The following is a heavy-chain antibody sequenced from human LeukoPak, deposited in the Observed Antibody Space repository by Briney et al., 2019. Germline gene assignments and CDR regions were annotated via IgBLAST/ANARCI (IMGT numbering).Heavy chain of an antibody. Sequence: PGGSLRLSCAASGFTFSSYGMHWVRQAPGKGLEWVAFIRYDGSNKYYADSVKGRFTISRDNSKNTLYLQMNSLRAEDTAVYYCAREAQLSFDYWGQGTLVTVSS. D-gene: IGHD5-18*01. CDR3: AREAQLSFDY. J-gene: IGHJ4*02. CDR1: GFTFSSYG. CDR2: IRYDGSNK. V-gene: IGHV3-30*02.